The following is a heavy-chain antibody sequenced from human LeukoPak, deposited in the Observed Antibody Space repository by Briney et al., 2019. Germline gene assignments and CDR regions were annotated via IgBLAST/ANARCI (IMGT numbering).Heavy chain of an antibody. CDR3: AFNPMTTVTSYYFDY. J-gene: IGHJ4*02. CDR2: IYYSGST. Sequence: SETLSLTCAVYGGSFSGYYWGWIRQPPGKGLEWIGSIYYSGSTYYNPSLKSRVTISIDTSENQFSLKLSSVTAADTAVYYCAFNPMTTVTSYYFDYWGQGTLVTVSS. CDR1: GGSFSGYY. D-gene: IGHD4-17*01. V-gene: IGHV4-39*01.